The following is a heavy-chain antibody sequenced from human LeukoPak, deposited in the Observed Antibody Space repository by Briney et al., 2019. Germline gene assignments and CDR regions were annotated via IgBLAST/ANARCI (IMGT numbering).Heavy chain of an antibody. V-gene: IGHV3-23*01. CDR2: ISGSGGST. CDR3: AKELSLRYCSGGSCYRAPDY. CDR1: GFTFSSYA. J-gene: IGHJ4*02. D-gene: IGHD2-15*01. Sequence: PGGSLRLSCAVSGFTFSSYAMSWVRQAPGKGLEWVSAISGSGGSTYYADSVKGRFTIYRDNSKNTLYLQMNSLRAEDTAVYYCAKELSLRYCSGGSCYRAPDYWGQGTLVTVSS.